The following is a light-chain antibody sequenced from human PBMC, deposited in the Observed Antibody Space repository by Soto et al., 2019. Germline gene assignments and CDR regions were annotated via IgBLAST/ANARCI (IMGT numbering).Light chain of an antibody. J-gene: IGKJ1*01. CDR2: GAS. CDR3: QQYDSSPRT. CDR1: QSVSSSY. V-gene: IGKV3-20*01. Sequence: EIVLTQSPGTLSLSPVERATLSCRASQSVSSSYLAWYQQKPGQAPRLLIYGASTRATGIPARFSGSGSGTDFTLTINRLEPEDFAVYHCQQYDSSPRTFGQGTKVDI.